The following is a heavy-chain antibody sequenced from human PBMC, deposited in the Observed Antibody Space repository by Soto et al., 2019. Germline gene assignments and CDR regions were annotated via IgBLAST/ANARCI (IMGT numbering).Heavy chain of an antibody. CDR1: GFTFSSYA. J-gene: IGHJ5*02. Sequence: QVQLVESGGGVVQPGRSLRLSCAASGFTFSSYAMHWVRQAPGKGLEWVAVISYDGSNKYYADSVKGRFTISRDNSKNTLYLQMNSLRAEDTAVYYCARGWFEPHGNNWFDPWGQGTLVTVSS. CDR2: ISYDGSNK. CDR3: ARGWFEPHGNNWFDP. D-gene: IGHD3-10*01. V-gene: IGHV3-30-3*01.